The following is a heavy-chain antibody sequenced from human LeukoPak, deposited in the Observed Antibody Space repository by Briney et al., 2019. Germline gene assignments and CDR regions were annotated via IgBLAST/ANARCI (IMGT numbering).Heavy chain of an antibody. CDR1: GFTFSSYT. D-gene: IGHD2-2*01. Sequence: GGSLRLSCAASGFTFSSYTMNWVRQAPGKGLEWVSSISSASSVIYYADSVKGRFTIFRDNAKNSLYLQVNSLSAEDTAVYYCARDRYCSSTSCFIDYWGQGTQVIVSS. CDR3: ARDRYCSSTSCFIDY. CDR2: ISSASSVI. V-gene: IGHV3-21*01. J-gene: IGHJ4*02.